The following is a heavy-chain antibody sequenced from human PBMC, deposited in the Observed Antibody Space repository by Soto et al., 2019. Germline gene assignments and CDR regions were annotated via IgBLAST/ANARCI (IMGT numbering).Heavy chain of an antibody. V-gene: IGHV1-18*01. Sequence: QVQLVQSGDEVKKPGASVKVSCKASGYIFVHYGIAWVRQAPGQGLEWMGWISPYTGNTHSATKVQGRLTMTTDTSTSTAYMDLGSLTSDDTAVYYCVMVDNYVTPTPQDVWGQGTTVTVS. CDR2: ISPYTGNT. D-gene: IGHD3-16*01. CDR1: GYIFVHYG. J-gene: IGHJ6*02. CDR3: VMVDNYVTPTPQDV.